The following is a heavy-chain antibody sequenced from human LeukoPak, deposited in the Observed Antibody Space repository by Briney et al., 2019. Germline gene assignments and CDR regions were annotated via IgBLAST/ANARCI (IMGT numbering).Heavy chain of an antibody. J-gene: IGHJ4*02. V-gene: IGHV4-38-2*02. Sequence: PSETLSLTCTVSGYSISSGYYWGWIRQPPGKGLEWIGTIYHSGSTYYNPSLKSRVTISVDTSKNQFSLKLSSVTAADTAVYYCARGELSTVTTEPFDYWAQGTLVTVSS. CDR3: ARGELSTVTTEPFDY. CDR2: IYHSGST. D-gene: IGHD4-11*01. CDR1: GYSISSGYY.